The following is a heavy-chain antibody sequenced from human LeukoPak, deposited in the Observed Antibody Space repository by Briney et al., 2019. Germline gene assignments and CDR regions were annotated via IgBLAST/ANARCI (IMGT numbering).Heavy chain of an antibody. V-gene: IGHV1-3*01. CDR2: INAGNGNT. CDR1: GYTFTNYA. Sequence: ASVKVSCKASGYTFTNYAMHWVRQAPGQRLEWMGWINAGNGNTKYSQKFQGRVTITRDTSASTAYMELSSLRSEDTAVYYCAREVVEYSSGWYDYDAFDIWGRGTMVTVSS. CDR3: AREVVEYSSGWYDYDAFDI. J-gene: IGHJ3*02. D-gene: IGHD6-19*01.